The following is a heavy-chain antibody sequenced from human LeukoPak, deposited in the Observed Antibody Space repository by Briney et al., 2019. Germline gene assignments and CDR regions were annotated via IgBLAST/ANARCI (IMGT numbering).Heavy chain of an antibody. CDR1: VFTFSTYS. Sequence: GGSLRLSCAASVFTFSTYSMSWVRQAPGKGLEWVSVISGGGGTTFYADSVKGRFTISRDNSKNTLYLQMNSLRAEDTAVYYCAKDGKFGGGSPGDAFDIWGQGTVVTVSS. CDR2: ISGGGGTT. D-gene: IGHD3-16*01. J-gene: IGHJ3*02. V-gene: IGHV3-23*01. CDR3: AKDGKFGGGSPGDAFDI.